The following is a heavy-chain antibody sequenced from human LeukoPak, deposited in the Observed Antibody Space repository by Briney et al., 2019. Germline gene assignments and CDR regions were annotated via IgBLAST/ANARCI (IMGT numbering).Heavy chain of an antibody. D-gene: IGHD6-19*01. CDR1: GYTFTSYA. V-gene: IGHV1-3*03. Sequence: ASVKVSCKASGYTFTSYAMHWVRQAPGQRLEWMGWINTGNGNTKYSREFQGRVTITRDTSASTAYMELSSLRSDDMAVYYCARVVRYSGGPLTDLLPYYFDYWGQGTLVTVSS. CDR2: INTGNGNT. CDR3: ARVVRYSGGPLTDLLPYYFDY. J-gene: IGHJ4*02.